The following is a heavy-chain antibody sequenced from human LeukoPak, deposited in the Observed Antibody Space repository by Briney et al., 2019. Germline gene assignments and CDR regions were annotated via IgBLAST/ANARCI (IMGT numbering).Heavy chain of an antibody. Sequence: SETLSLTCTVSGGSINSEYWSWIRQPPGKGLEWVGYIHDSGSGTNYIPSLKRRVTISVETCKRHFPLGRCLVSAPDTALYYGATLRGASSAVFDSWGQAILVTVSS. D-gene: IGHD3-22*01. CDR3: ATLRGASSAVFDS. CDR1: GGSINSEY. V-gene: IGHV4-59*01. CDR2: IHDSGSGT. J-gene: IGHJ4*02.